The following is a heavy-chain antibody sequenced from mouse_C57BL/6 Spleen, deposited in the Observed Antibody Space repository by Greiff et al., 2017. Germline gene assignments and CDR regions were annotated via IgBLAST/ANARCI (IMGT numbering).Heavy chain of an antibody. Sequence: EVKLVESGGGLVKPGGSLKLSCAASGFTFSSYAMSWVRQTPEKRLEWVATISDGGSYTYYPDNVKGQFTISRDNAKNNLYLQMSHLKSEDTAMYYCARGRNWDDWYFDVWGTGTTVTVSS. J-gene: IGHJ1*03. CDR1: GFTFSSYA. CDR3: ARGRNWDDWYFDV. V-gene: IGHV5-4*03. CDR2: ISDGGSYT. D-gene: IGHD4-1*01.